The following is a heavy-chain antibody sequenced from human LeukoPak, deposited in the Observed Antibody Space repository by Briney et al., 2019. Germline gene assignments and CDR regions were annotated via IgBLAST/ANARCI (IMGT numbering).Heavy chain of an antibody. D-gene: IGHD3-3*02. CDR1: GGSIRSSTYY. Sequence: PSETLSLTCTVSGGSIRSSTYYWDWIRQAPGKGLEWIGNIYHSGSTYYNPSLKSRVTISLDTSKNQFSLKLSSLTAADTAVYYCARHPSALNWFGPWGQGTLVTVSS. V-gene: IGHV4-39*01. CDR2: IYHSGST. J-gene: IGHJ5*02. CDR3: ARHPSALNWFGP.